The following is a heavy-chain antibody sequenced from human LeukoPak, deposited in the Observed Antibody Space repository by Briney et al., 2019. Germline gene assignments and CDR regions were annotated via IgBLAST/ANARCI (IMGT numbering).Heavy chain of an antibody. J-gene: IGHJ4*02. CDR3: ERDLGPIWFGELLYGIDY. V-gene: IGHV3-23*01. D-gene: IGHD3-10*01. CDR1: GFTFSSYA. Sequence: PGGSLRLSCAASGFTFSSYAMSWVRQAPGKGLEWVSAISGSGGSTYYADSVKGRFTISRDNSKNTLYLQMNSLRAEDTAVYYCERDLGPIWFGELLYGIDYWGQGTLVTVSS. CDR2: ISGSGGST.